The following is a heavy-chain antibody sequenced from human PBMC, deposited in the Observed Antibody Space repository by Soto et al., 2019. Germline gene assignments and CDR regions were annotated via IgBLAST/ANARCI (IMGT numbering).Heavy chain of an antibody. Sequence: QVQLQESGPGLVKPSETQSLTCTVSGGSVTSGSYYWSWIRQTPGKRLEWIGYIFYTGSANYNPSLESRVTISIDTSKNEFSLRLTSVTAADTALYYCVRRTFYDFWSGPSHALDLWGPGTMVTVSS. CDR2: IFYTGSA. D-gene: IGHD3-3*01. CDR1: GGSVTSGSYY. J-gene: IGHJ3*01. V-gene: IGHV4-61*01. CDR3: VRRTFYDFWSGPSHALDL.